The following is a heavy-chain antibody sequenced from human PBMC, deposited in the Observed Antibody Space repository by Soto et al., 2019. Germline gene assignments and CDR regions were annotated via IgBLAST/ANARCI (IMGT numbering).Heavy chain of an antibody. Sequence: GASVKVSCKASGGTFDNYAITWVRQAPGQGLEWMAGIIPMLDSANYAEKFQDRVTITADESTSTAYMEVSSLRSEDTAVYYCARGPRVNDYGGRKGGYYYYYGMDVWGQGTTVTVSS. D-gene: IGHD4-17*01. J-gene: IGHJ6*02. CDR3: ARGPRVNDYGGRKGGYYYYYGMDV. CDR1: GGTFDNYA. V-gene: IGHV1-69*13. CDR2: IIPMLDSA.